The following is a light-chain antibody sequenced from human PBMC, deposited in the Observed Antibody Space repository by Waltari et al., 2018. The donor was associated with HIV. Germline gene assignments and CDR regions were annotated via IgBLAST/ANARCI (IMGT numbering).Light chain of an antibody. CDR2: GSS. J-gene: IGKJ1*01. V-gene: IGKV3-15*01. Sequence: EILMTQSPSTLSVSPGERPTLSCRASQSVSRGLAWFQQKPGQGPRLLMYGSSIRATDIPARFSGSGSGTEFTLTINNLQSEDFAIYYCQQYNNWPWTFGQGTKVEI. CDR3: QQYNNWPWT. CDR1: QSVSRG.